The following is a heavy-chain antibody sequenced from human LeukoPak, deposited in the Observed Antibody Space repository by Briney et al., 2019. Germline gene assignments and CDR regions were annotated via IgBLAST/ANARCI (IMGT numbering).Heavy chain of an antibody. CDR1: GGSISSYY. CDR2: INHSGST. J-gene: IGHJ4*02. CDR3: ARGVGYYYDSSGHFDY. V-gene: IGHV4-34*01. Sequence: SETLSLTCTVSGGSISSYYWSWIRQPPGKGLEWIGEINHSGSTNYNPSLKSRVTISVDTSKNQFSLKLSSVTAADTAVYYCARGVGYYYDSSGHFDYWGQGTLVTVSS. D-gene: IGHD3-22*01.